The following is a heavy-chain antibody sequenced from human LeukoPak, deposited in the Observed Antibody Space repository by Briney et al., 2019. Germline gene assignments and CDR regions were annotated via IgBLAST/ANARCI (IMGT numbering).Heavy chain of an antibody. D-gene: IGHD3-22*01. CDR3: VREEGLDGSGYYYVLGY. CDR1: GFTFSSYW. Sequence: GGSLRLSCAASGFTFSSYWMSWVRQAPGKGLEWVANIKEDGSEKNYLDSVKGRFIISRDNAKNSLYLQMNSLSAEDTSVYYCVREEGLDGSGYYYVLGYWGQGTLVTVSS. CDR2: IKEDGSEK. J-gene: IGHJ4*02. V-gene: IGHV3-7*01.